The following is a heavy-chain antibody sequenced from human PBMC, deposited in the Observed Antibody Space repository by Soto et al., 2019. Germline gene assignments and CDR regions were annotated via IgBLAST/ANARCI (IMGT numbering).Heavy chain of an antibody. D-gene: IGHD3-22*01. CDR1: GFSFSSYG. CDR3: AKDTYYHDSSGYYVFDY. Sequence: QVQLVESGGGVVQPGRSLRLSCAASGFSFSSYGMHWVRQTPGKGLEWVAGISYDGSNKYYVDSMKGRLTISRDNSKNTLDLQKNSLRAEDTAVYYCAKDTYYHDSSGYYVFDYWGQGTLVTVSS. CDR2: ISYDGSNK. V-gene: IGHV3-30*18. J-gene: IGHJ4*02.